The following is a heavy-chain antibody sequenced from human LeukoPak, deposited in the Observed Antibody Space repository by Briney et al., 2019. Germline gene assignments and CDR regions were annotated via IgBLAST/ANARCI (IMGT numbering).Heavy chain of an antibody. CDR1: GGSISSDY. Sequence: SETLSLTCTVSGGSISSDYWSWIRQPRAKGLEWIGNIYYSGRTYYNPSLKSRITISVDTSKNQFSLKLSSVTAADTAVYYCARGFYSPHYWGQGTLVSVFS. CDR3: ARGFYSPHY. V-gene: IGHV4-59*01. J-gene: IGHJ4*02. D-gene: IGHD4-11*01. CDR2: IYYSGRT.